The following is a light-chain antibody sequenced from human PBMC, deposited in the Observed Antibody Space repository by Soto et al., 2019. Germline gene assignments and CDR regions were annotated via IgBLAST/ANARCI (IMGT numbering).Light chain of an antibody. Sequence: QSVLTQPPSVSGAPGQRVTISCTGSSSNIGAGYDVHWYQQVPGTAPKLLISGNSNRPSGVADRFSGSKSGTSASLAITRLQAEDEADYYCQAYDSSLNRVFGTGTKVTVL. CDR1: SSNIGAGYD. CDR2: GNS. CDR3: QAYDSSLNRV. J-gene: IGLJ1*01. V-gene: IGLV1-40*01.